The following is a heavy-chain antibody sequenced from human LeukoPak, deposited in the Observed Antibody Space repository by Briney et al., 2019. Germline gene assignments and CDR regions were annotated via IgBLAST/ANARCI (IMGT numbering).Heavy chain of an antibody. V-gene: IGHV1-69*13. CDR1: GGTFSSYA. J-gene: IGHJ3*02. CDR2: IIPIFGTA. CDR3: ARGYSIPAMVRGVIHRNAFDI. Sequence: GASVKVSCKASGGTFSSYAISWVRQAPGQGLEWMGGIIPIFGTANYAQKFQGRVTITADESTSTAYMELSSLRSEDTAVYYCARGYSIPAMVRGVIHRNAFDIWGQGTMVTVSS. D-gene: IGHD3-10*01.